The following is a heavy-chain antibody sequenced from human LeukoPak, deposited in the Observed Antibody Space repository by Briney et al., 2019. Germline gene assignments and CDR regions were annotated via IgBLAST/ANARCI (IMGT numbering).Heavy chain of an antibody. CDR3: AKAGDSSGWYWSWFDP. D-gene: IGHD6-13*01. Sequence: GGSLRLSCAASGFTVSSNSLSWVRQAPGKGLEWVSAIRGSGGSTYYADSVKGRFTISRDNSKNTLYLQMNSLRVEDMAVYYCAKAGDSSGWYWSWFDPWGQGTLVTVSS. J-gene: IGHJ5*02. V-gene: IGHV3-23*01. CDR2: IRGSGGST. CDR1: GFTVSSNS.